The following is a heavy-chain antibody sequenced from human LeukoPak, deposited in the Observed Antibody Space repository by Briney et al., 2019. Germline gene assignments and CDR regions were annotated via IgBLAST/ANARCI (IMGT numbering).Heavy chain of an antibody. V-gene: IGHV1-2*06. Sequence: ASVSVSCTASGYTFSGYQVHWLRQAPGQGLEWMGRMNPSSGVTNHAQKFQGRVTMTRDTSINTAYLDLSALKSDDTAVYYCASRAASVTLGYWGQGTLVTVSS. D-gene: IGHD2-15*01. CDR3: ASRAASVTLGY. J-gene: IGHJ4*02. CDR1: GYTFSGYQ. CDR2: MNPSSGVT.